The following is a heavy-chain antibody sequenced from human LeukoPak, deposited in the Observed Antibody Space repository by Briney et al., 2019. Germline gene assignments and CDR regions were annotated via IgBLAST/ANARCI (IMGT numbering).Heavy chain of an antibody. CDR3: AKDRIRGSPYYYGMDV. CDR2: MNPNSGNT. D-gene: IGHD3-10*01. J-gene: IGHJ6*02. Sequence: ASVKVSCKASGYTFTSYDINWVRQATGQGLEWMGWMNPNSGNTGYAQKFQGRVTMTRDTSISTAYMELSSLRSEDTAVYYCAKDRIRGSPYYYGMDVWGQGTTVTVS. V-gene: IGHV1-8*01. CDR1: GYTFTSYD.